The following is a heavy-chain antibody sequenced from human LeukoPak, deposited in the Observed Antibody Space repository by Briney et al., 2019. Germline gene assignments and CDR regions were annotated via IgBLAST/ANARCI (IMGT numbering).Heavy chain of an antibody. CDR3: AAIITASTIRNYYFDY. Sequence: GTSVKVSCKASGFTFTSSAMQWVRQAREQRLEWIGWIVVGSGNTNYAQKFQERVTITRDMSTSTAYMELSSLRSEDTAVYYCAAIITASTIRNYYFDYWGQGTLVTVSS. CDR2: IVVGSGNT. D-gene: IGHD5/OR15-5a*01. CDR1: GFTFTSSA. J-gene: IGHJ4*02. V-gene: IGHV1-58*02.